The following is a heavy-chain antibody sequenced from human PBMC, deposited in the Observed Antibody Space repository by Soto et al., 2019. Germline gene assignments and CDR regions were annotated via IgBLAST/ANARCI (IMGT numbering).Heavy chain of an antibody. CDR3: AKAPKRYCSGGSCYTPFDY. J-gene: IGHJ4*02. D-gene: IGHD2-15*01. Sequence: PGGSLSLSCEASGFNFSRYGMHWVRQAPGKGLEWVAVISYDGSNKYYADSVKGRFTISRDNSKNTLYLQMNSLRAEDTAVYYCAKAPKRYCSGGSCYTPFDYWGQGTLVTVSS. CDR1: GFNFSRYG. CDR2: ISYDGSNK. V-gene: IGHV3-30*18.